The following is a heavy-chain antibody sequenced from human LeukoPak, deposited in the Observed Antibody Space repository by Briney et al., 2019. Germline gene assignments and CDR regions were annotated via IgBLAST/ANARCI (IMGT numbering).Heavy chain of an antibody. CDR3: ARGYYYDSSGYPDY. D-gene: IGHD3-22*01. J-gene: IGHJ4*02. Sequence: GASLQISCQGSGSTFTGYWIGWGRQVPGKGVEGKVIIYPGDPDTTYSPSFQGQVSISADKSINTAYLQWSTLKASDTAMYYCARGYYYDSSGYPDYWGQGTQVTVSS. V-gene: IGHV5-51*01. CDR2: IYPGDPDT. CDR1: GSTFTGYW.